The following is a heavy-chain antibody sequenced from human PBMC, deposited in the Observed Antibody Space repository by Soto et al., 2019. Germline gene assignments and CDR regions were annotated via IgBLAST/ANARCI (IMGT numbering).Heavy chain of an antibody. V-gene: IGHV3-33*01. CDR3: ARDSGCSGGSCYYYYGMDV. J-gene: IGHJ6*02. CDR2: IWYDGSNK. CDR1: GFTFSSYG. D-gene: IGHD2-15*01. Sequence: GGSLRLSCAASGFTFSSYGMHWVRQAPGKGLEWVAVIWYDGSNKYYADSVKGRLTISRDNSKNTLYLQMNSLRAEDTAVYYCARDSGCSGGSCYYYYGMDVWGQGTTVTVSS.